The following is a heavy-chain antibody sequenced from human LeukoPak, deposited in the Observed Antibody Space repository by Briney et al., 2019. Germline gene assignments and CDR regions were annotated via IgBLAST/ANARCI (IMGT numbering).Heavy chain of an antibody. CDR1: GFTFISYA. J-gene: IGHJ4*02. CDR3: AKDGPYVWGSYRRGYSYGLDY. V-gene: IGHV3-23*01. CDR2: ISGSGGST. D-gene: IGHD3-16*02. Sequence: ASLRLSCAASGFTFISYAMSWVRQAPGKGLEWVSAISGSGGSTYYADSVKGRFTISRDNSKNTLYLQMNSLRAEDTAVYYCAKDGPYVWGSYRRGYSYGLDYWGQGTLVTVSS.